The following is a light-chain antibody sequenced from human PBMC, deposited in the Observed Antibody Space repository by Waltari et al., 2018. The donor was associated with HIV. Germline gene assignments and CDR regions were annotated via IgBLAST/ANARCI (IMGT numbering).Light chain of an antibody. V-gene: IGKV3-15*01. Sequence: ETVMTQFPATLSVSPGERVTLSCRASQSVRNNLDWYQQRPGQPPRLLIYGASTRATGIPAWFSGTGSGTEFTLTISSLQSEDFAIYYCHQSNNWPPWTFGQGTRVEI. CDR3: HQSNNWPPWT. CDR2: GAS. J-gene: IGKJ1*01. CDR1: QSVRNN.